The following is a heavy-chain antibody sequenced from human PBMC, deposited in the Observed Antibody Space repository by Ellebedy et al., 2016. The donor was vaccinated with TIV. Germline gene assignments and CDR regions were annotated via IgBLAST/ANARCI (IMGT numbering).Heavy chain of an antibody. Sequence: PGGSLRPSCAASGFTFSDHWMSWVRQAPGKGPEWVANIRPDGIDKNYVDSVRGRFTISRDNAGNSLYLQMNSLRVDDTAVYYCVGPHWLVYSWGQGTLVTVSS. CDR1: GFTFSDHW. J-gene: IGHJ5*02. V-gene: IGHV3-7*03. D-gene: IGHD6-19*01. CDR2: IRPDGIDK. CDR3: VGPHWLVYS.